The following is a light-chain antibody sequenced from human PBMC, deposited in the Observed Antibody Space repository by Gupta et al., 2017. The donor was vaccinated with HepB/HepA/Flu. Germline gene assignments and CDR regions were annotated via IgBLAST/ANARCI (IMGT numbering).Light chain of an antibody. CDR3: QQYETSPPRVT. Sequence: ELVLTQSPGTLSLSPGERATLSCRASQRVSSSYFAWYQHKVGQAPRLLIYGASTRATGIPDRFSGSGSGADFTLTITRLEPEEFAVYYCQQYETSPPRVTFGGGTKVEIK. CDR1: QRVSSSY. J-gene: IGKJ4*01. V-gene: IGKV3-20*01. CDR2: GAS.